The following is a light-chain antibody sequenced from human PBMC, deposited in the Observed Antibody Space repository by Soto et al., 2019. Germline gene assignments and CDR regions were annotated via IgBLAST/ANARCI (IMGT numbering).Light chain of an antibody. Sequence: EVVLTQSPATLSLSPGEGATLSCRASERVFGYLAWYQHKPGQAPRLLIHDASNRATGVPARFSGSGSGTDFTLTISSLEPEDFAVYYCQQRYRWPPITFGQGTRLEIK. CDR2: DAS. CDR1: ERVFGY. CDR3: QQRYRWPPIT. J-gene: IGKJ5*01. V-gene: IGKV3-11*01.